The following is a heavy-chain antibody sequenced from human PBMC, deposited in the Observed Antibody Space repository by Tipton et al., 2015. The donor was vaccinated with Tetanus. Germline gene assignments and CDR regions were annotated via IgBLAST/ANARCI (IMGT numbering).Heavy chain of an antibody. D-gene: IGHD1-14*01. Sequence: QVQLVQSGGGVGQPGRSLTLSCAASGFTFRNYGIHWVRQAPGKELEWVAVISPDGSNKYYADSVKGRFTISRDNSENALFLQMNSLRAEDTGVYYCAKEALGVLNLWGKGTTVIVSS. J-gene: IGHJ6*04. CDR1: GFTFRNYG. CDR3: AKEALGVLNL. V-gene: IGHV3-30*18. CDR2: ISPDGSNK.